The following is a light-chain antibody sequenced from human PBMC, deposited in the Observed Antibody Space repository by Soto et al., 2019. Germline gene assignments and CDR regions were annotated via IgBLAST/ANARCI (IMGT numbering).Light chain of an antibody. CDR1: QTISTY. CDR3: QQSLGIPYT. Sequence: DIQMTQSPSALSASVGDRVTITCRASQTISTYLNGYQQKPGKAPKLLIYTASTWQSGVPSRFSGSGSWTDLTLTISRLQPEGFATYYCQQSLGIPYTFGQGTRLEIK. CDR2: TAS. V-gene: IGKV1-39*01. J-gene: IGKJ2*01.